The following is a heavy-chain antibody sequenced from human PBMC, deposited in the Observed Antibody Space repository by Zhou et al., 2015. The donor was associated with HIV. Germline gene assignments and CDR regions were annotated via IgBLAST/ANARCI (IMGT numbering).Heavy chain of an antibody. J-gene: IGHJ3*01. Sequence: QVQLVQSGGELKKPGSSVKISCKASGYNFRTAGISWVRQVPGQGLDWMGWISTYNGKRQYTKMFQGRITMTTDASTNTAFLELKNLRSADTAFYYCASNSRNPTQDSFDVWGEGTMVTVSS. V-gene: IGHV1-18*04. CDR2: ISTYNGKR. CDR1: GYNFRTAG. CDR3: ASNSRNPTQDSFDV. D-gene: IGHD1-14*01.